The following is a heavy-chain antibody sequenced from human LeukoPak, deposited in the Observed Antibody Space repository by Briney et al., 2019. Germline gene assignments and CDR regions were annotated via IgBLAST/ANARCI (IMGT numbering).Heavy chain of an antibody. CDR3: AKNPGTASEGSYFDY. Sequence: GGSLRLSCAASGFTFSSYAMSWVRQAPGKGLEWVSAISGSGGSTYYADSVKGRFTISRDNSKNTLYLQMNSLRAEDTAVYYYAKNPGTASEGSYFDYWGQGTLVTVSS. V-gene: IGHV3-23*01. CDR2: ISGSGGST. J-gene: IGHJ4*02. D-gene: IGHD6-13*01. CDR1: GFTFSSYA.